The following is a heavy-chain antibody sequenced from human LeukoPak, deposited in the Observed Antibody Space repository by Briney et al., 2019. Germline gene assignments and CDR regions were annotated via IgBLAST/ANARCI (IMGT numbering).Heavy chain of an antibody. D-gene: IGHD3-10*01. V-gene: IGHV4-39*01. CDR2: IYYSGST. J-gene: IGHJ3*02. Sequence: GSLRLSCAASGFTFSSYSMTWVRQPPGKGLEWIGSIYYSGSTYYNPSLKSRVTISVDTSKNQFSLKLSSVTAADTAVYYCARHVLWFGELAAFDIWGQGTMVTVSS. CDR1: GFTFSSYS. CDR3: ARHVLWFGELAAFDI.